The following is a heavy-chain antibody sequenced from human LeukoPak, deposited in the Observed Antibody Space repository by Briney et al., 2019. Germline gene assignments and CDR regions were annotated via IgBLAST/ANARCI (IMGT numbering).Heavy chain of an antibody. D-gene: IGHD1-26*01. Sequence: ASVKVSCKASGYTFTCYYMHWVRQAPGQGLEWMGWINPNSGGTNYAQKFQGRVTMTRDTSISTAYMELSRLRSDDTAVYYCARVILGLLDAFDIWGQGTMVTVSS. V-gene: IGHV1-2*02. J-gene: IGHJ3*02. CDR3: ARVILGLLDAFDI. CDR2: INPNSGGT. CDR1: GYTFTCYY.